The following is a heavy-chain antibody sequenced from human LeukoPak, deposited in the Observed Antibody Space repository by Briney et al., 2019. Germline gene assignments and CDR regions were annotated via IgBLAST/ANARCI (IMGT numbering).Heavy chain of an antibody. CDR3: ARESSSHLNYFDY. Sequence: SETLSLTCAVYGGSFSGYYWSWIRQPPGKGLEWIGEINHSGSTNYNPSLKSRVTISVDTSKNQFSLKLSSVTAADTDVYYCARESSSHLNYFDYWGQGTLVTVSS. J-gene: IGHJ4*02. D-gene: IGHD6-6*01. CDR2: INHSGST. CDR1: GGSFSGYY. V-gene: IGHV4-34*01.